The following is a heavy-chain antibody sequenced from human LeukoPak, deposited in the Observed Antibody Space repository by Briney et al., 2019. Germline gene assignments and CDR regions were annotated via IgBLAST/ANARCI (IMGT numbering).Heavy chain of an antibody. CDR2: IYYSGST. Sequence: SETLSLTCTVSDGSISSYYWSWIRQPPGKGLEWIGYIYYSGSTNYNPSLKSRISISVDTSKNQFSLKLSSVTAADTAVYYCARTTEGGYTYNYFYYYYMDVWAKGPRSPSP. D-gene: IGHD5-18*01. V-gene: IGHV4-59*01. CDR3: ARTTEGGYTYNYFYYYYMDV. CDR1: DGSISSYY. J-gene: IGHJ6*03.